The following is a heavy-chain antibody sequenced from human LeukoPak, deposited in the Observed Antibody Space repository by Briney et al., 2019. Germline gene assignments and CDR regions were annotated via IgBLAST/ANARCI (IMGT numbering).Heavy chain of an antibody. J-gene: IGHJ6*03. CDR2: INHSGST. CDR3: ARVSYVYYMDV. D-gene: IGHD3-16*01. V-gene: IGHV4-34*01. Sequence: PSETLSLTCAVYGGSFSGYYWSWIRQPPGRGLEWIGEINHSGSTNYNPSLKSRVTISVDTSKNQFSLKLSSVTAADTAVYYCARVSYVYYMDVWGKGTTVTVSS. CDR1: GGSFSGYY.